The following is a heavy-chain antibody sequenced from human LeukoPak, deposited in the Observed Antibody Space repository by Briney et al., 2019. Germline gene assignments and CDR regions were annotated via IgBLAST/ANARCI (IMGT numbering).Heavy chain of an antibody. CDR1: GGSISGYY. D-gene: IGHD4-11*01. CDR3: ATVRGDYYYGMDV. CDR2: IHYSGST. V-gene: IGHV4-59*08. J-gene: IGHJ6*04. Sequence: PSETLSLTCTVSGGSISGYYWSWIRQPPGKGLEWIGYIHYSGSTNYNPSLKSRVTISVDTSKNQFSLKLSSVTAADTAVYHCATVRGDYYYGMDVWGKGTTVTVSS.